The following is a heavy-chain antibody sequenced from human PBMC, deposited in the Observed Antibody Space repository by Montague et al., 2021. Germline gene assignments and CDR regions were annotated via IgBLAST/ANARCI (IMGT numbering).Heavy chain of an antibody. CDR2: ITSDGSDT. CDR3: VRDRPTAWFDS. Sequence: SLRLSCAASGFSFSRLWMHWVRQAPGKGLVWVSQITSDGSDTNYAASVKGRFTISRDNAKSTLYLQMNSRRDEDTAVYYCVRDRPTAWFDSWGQGTLVTVSS. D-gene: IGHD5-18*01. J-gene: IGHJ5*01. V-gene: IGHV3-74*01. CDR1: GFSFSRLW.